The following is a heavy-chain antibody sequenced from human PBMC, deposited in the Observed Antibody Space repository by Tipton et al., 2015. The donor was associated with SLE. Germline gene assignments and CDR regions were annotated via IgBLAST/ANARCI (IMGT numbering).Heavy chain of an antibody. D-gene: IGHD3-22*01. CDR3: ARDEYRYDATGYHLLGHFDF. Sequence: TLSLTCTVSGDSVTSSYWSWIRQTPGSGLEWIAYIYHVGSTNFNPSLRSRLSISIDTSKNQFSLKLSSVTAADTAVYYCARDEYRYDATGYHLLGHFDFWGQGTLVTVSS. V-gene: IGHV4-59*02. CDR2: IYHVGST. CDR1: GDSVTSSY. J-gene: IGHJ4*02.